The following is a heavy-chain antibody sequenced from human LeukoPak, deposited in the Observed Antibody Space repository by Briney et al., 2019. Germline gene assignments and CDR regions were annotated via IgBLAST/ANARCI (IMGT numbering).Heavy chain of an antibody. CDR1: GFTFSGYA. V-gene: IGHV3-30-3*01. CDR2: ISYDGSNK. D-gene: IGHD3-22*01. CDR3: ASPRGYYDSSGPLDY. J-gene: IGHJ4*02. Sequence: PGGSLRLSCAASGFTFSGYAMHWVRQAPGKGLEWVAVISYDGSNKYYADSVKGRFTISRDNSKNTLYLQMNSLRAEDTAVYYCASPRGYYDSSGPLDYWGQGTLVTVSS.